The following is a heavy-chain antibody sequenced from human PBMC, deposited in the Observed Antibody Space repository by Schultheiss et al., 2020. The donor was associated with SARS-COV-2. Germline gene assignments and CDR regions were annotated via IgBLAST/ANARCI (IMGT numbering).Heavy chain of an antibody. Sequence: SETLSLTCAVSGYSISSGYYWGWIRQPPGKGLEWIGEINHSGSTNYNPSLKSRVTISVDTSKNQFSLKLSSVTAADTAVYYCARDTAMVTELGAFDIWGQGTMVTVSS. CDR2: INHSGST. CDR1: GYSISSGYY. D-gene: IGHD5-18*01. CDR3: ARDTAMVTELGAFDI. V-gene: IGHV4-38-2*02. J-gene: IGHJ3*02.